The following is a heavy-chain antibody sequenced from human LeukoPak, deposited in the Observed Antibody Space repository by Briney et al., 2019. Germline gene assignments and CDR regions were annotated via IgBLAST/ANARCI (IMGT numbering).Heavy chain of an antibody. J-gene: IGHJ3*02. CDR2: ISYDGNHK. V-gene: IGHV3-30-3*01. D-gene: IGHD3-10*01. CDR3: AREGYGSHALDI. CDR1: GFTFSNYA. Sequence: AGKSLRLSCAASGFTFSNYAMHWVRQAPGKGLEWVAVISYDGNHKYYADSVKGRFTISRDNSKSTLYLQMSSLRDEDTAVYYCAREGYGSHALDIWGQGTMVTVSS.